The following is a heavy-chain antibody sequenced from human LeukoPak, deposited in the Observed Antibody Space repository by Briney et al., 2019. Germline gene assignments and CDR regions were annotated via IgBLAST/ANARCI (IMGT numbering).Heavy chain of an antibody. CDR3: ARLYDSSGYYYVGYFDY. CDR1: GGSFSGYY. Sequence: SETLSLTCAVYGGSFSGYYWSWIRQPPGKGLEWIGEINHSGSTNYNPSLKSRVTISVDTSKNQFSLTLSSVTAADTAVYYCARLYDSSGYYYVGYFDYWGQGTLVTVSS. CDR2: INHSGST. J-gene: IGHJ4*02. V-gene: IGHV4-34*01. D-gene: IGHD3-22*01.